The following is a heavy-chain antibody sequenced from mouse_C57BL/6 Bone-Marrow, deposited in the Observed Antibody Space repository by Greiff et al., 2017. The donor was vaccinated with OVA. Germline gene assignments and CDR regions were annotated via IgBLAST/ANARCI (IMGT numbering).Heavy chain of an antibody. V-gene: IGHV1-80*01. CDR2: IYPGDGDT. D-gene: IGHD1-1*01. J-gene: IGHJ2*01. Sequence: QVQLQQSGAELVKPGASVKISCKASGYAFSSYWMNWVKQRPGKGLEWIGQIYPGDGDTNYNGKFKGKATLTADKSSSTAYMQLSSLTSEDSAVYFCARRRYGSSLYYCDYWGKGTTLTVSS. CDR1: GYAFSSYW. CDR3: ARRRYGSSLYYCDY.